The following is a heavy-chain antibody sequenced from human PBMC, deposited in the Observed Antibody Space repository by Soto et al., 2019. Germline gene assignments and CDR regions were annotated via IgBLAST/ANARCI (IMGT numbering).Heavy chain of an antibody. Sequence: GGSLRLSCAASGFTFGSYWMNWVRQAPGKGLVWVSRIGSDGSSTTYADSVKGRFTTSRDNSKNTLFLHMSNLRAEDTAMYYCTIVRVADSALDHWGQGTLVTVSS. D-gene: IGHD3-10*02. CDR3: TIVRVADSALDH. CDR2: IGSDGSST. V-gene: IGHV3-74*01. J-gene: IGHJ4*02. CDR1: GFTFGSYW.